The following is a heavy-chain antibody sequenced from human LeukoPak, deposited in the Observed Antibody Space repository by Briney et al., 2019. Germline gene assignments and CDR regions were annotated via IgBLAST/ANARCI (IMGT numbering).Heavy chain of an antibody. CDR2: ISTYNGNT. V-gene: IGHV1-18*01. Sequence: ASVKVSCKASGYTFSNYGINWVRQAPGQGLEWMEWISTYNGNTNYAQNLQRRVTMTTDTSTSTAYMELRSLKSDDTAVYYCARRYCRGGSCGTADYWGQGTLVTVSS. CDR3: ARRYCRGGSCGTADY. CDR1: GYTFSNYG. J-gene: IGHJ4*02. D-gene: IGHD2-15*01.